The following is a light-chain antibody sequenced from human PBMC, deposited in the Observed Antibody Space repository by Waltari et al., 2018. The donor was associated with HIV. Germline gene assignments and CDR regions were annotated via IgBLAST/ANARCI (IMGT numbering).Light chain of an antibody. CDR3: SSYAGINPVI. Sequence: QSALTQPPSASGSLGQAVTISCTGSSSDVGRYDYVSWYQQHPGKAPKPLIFEVNKRPSWVPARVSGSNSGNTASLTVSGLQAEDEAEYSCSSYAGINPVIFGGGTTLTVL. CDR1: SSDVGRYDY. V-gene: IGLV2-8*01. J-gene: IGLJ2*01. CDR2: EVN.